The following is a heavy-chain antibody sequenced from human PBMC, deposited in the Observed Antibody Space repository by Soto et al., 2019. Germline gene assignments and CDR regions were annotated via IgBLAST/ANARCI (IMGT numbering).Heavy chain of an antibody. CDR2: IYYSGST. CDR1: GGSISSYY. J-gene: IGHJ5*02. D-gene: IGHD2-15*01. Sequence: SETLSLTCTVSGGSISSYYWSWIRQPPGKGLEWIGYIYYSGSTNYNPSLKSRVTISVDTSKNQFSLKLSSVTAADTAVYYCAREVVVAPFRWFEPWGQGTLVTVSS. V-gene: IGHV4-59*01. CDR3: AREVVVAPFRWFEP.